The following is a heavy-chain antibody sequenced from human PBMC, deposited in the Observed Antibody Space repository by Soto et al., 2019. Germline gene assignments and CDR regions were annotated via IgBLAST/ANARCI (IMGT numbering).Heavy chain of an antibody. V-gene: IGHV4-31*11. CDR2: IYHSGSL. Sequence: QVQLHESGPGLVKPSQTLSLICVVSGDSLRSSSYYWSWIRQYPGKGLEWIGYIYHSGSLYYKPSLRGRATISLDTSKSQFSLNLTSLTAADTAFYYCAGEKTGNDALDVWGPGTWVTVS. CDR1: GDSLRSSSYY. J-gene: IGHJ3*01. D-gene: IGHD1-1*01. CDR3: AGEKTGNDALDV.